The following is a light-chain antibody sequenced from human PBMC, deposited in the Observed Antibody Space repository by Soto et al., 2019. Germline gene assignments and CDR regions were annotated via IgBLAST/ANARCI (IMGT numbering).Light chain of an antibody. CDR2: DVS. J-gene: IGLJ1*01. V-gene: IGLV2-18*02. CDR1: SSAVGGSNG. CDR3: SSYTSSSTYV. Sequence: QSALTQPPSVSGSPGQSVAISCTGTSSAVGGSNGVSWYQHPPGTAPKLIIYDVSNRPSGVPDRFSGSKSGNTASLIISGLQAEDEGDYYCSSYTSSSTYVFGTGTKLTV.